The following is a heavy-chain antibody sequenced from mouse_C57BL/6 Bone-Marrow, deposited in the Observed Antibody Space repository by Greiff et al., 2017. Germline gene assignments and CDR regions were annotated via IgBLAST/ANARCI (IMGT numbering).Heavy chain of an antibody. D-gene: IGHD2-3*01. Sequence: EVQLVESGGGLVKPGGSLKLSCAASGFTFSDYGMHWVRQAPEKGLEWVAYISSGSSTIYYADTVKGRFTISRDNAKNTLFLQMTSLRSEDTAMYYCARDGYYVNWFAYWGQGALVTVSA. V-gene: IGHV5-17*01. J-gene: IGHJ3*01. CDR3: ARDGYYVNWFAY. CDR1: GFTFSDYG. CDR2: ISSGSSTI.